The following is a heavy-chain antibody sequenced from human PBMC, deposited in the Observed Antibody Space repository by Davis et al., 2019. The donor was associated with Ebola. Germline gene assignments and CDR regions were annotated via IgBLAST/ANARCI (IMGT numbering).Heavy chain of an antibody. V-gene: IGHV3-33*01. CDR3: AREQALTSTFDY. D-gene: IGHD4/OR15-4a*01. CDR2: IWYDGSNK. CDR1: GFTFSSYG. Sequence: PGGSLRLSCAASGFTFSSYGMHWVRQAPGKGLEWVAVIWYDGSNKYYADSVKGRFTISRDNSKNTLYLQMNSLRAEDTAVYYCAREQALTSTFDYWGQGTLVTVSS. J-gene: IGHJ4*02.